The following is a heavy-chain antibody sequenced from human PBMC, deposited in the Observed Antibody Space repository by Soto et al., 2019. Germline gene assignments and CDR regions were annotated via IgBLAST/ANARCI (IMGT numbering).Heavy chain of an antibody. V-gene: IGHV2-5*02. Sequence: QITLNESGPTVVKPAETLTLTCTFSGFSLTTSGVGVGWIRQSPGKAPEWLALIYWDDDKRYSASLKSRLTIPKDTSKNPVVLTMASVHPADTATYYCAHRILRTVFGLVTTTAIYFDFWGQGTPVVVSS. J-gene: IGHJ4*02. D-gene: IGHD3-3*01. CDR3: AHRILRTVFGLVTTTAIYFDF. CDR2: IYWDDDK. CDR1: GFSLTTSGVG.